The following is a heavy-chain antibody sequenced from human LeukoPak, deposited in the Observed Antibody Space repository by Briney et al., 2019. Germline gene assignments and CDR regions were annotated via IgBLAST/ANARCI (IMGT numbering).Heavy chain of an antibody. Sequence: PSETLSLTCTASGGSISSYYWSWIRQPPGKGLEWIGHIYYSGSTYYNPSPKTRVTISVDTSKNQFSLKLSPVTAPDTAVSSFAGGVEMATISDCWGQGTLVTVSS. CDR1: GGSISSYY. V-gene: IGHV4-59*01. CDR3: AGGVEMATISDC. D-gene: IGHD5-24*01. J-gene: IGHJ4*02. CDR2: IYYSGST.